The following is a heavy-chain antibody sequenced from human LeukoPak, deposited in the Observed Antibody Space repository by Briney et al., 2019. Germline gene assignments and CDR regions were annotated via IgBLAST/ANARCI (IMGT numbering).Heavy chain of an antibody. CDR2: IYYSGST. D-gene: IGHD2-8*01. CDR3: ASVLSRLYDY. Sequence: SETLSLTCPVSGGSVSSGSYYWSWIRQPPGKGLEWIGYIYYSGSTNYNPSLKSRVTISVDTSKNQFSLKLSSVTAADTAVYYCASVLSRLYDYWGQGTLVTVSS. CDR1: GGSVSSGSYY. J-gene: IGHJ4*02. V-gene: IGHV4-61*01.